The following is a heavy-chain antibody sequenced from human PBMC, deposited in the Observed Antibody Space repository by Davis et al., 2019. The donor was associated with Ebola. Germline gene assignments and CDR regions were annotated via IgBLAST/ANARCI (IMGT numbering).Heavy chain of an antibody. CDR1: GGSFSGYY. D-gene: IGHD6-25*01. CDR2: INHSGST. J-gene: IGHJ5*02. V-gene: IGHV4-34*01. CDR3: ARERKRSSVWFDP. Sequence: PSETLSLTCAVYGGSFSGYYWSWIRQPPGKGLEWIGEINHSGSTNYNPSLKSRVTISVDTSKNQFSLKLSSVTAADTAVYYCARERKRSSVWFDPWGQGTLVTVSS.